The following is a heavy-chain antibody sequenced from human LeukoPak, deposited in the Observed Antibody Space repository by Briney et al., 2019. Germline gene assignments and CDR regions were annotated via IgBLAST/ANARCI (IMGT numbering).Heavy chain of an antibody. CDR2: INPSGGST. V-gene: IGHV1-46*01. J-gene: IGHJ6*03. D-gene: IGHD2-2*02. Sequence: ASVKVSCMSSGYTFTSSYMHWVRQAPGQGLEWMGIINPSGGSTSYAQKLQGRVTMTRDTSTSTVYMELSSLRSEDTAVYYCAGGHCSSNSCYTAGYYYYYMDVWGKGTTVSVSS. CDR1: GYTFTSSY. CDR3: AGGHCSSNSCYTAGYYYYYMDV.